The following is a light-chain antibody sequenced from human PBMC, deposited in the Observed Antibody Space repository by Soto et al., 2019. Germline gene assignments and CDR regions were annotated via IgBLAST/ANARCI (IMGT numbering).Light chain of an antibody. V-gene: IGKV1-39*01. CDR2: AAS. CDR3: QQSYSTPT. J-gene: IGKJ2*01. CDR1: QSISSY. Sequence: DIQMTQSPSSLSASVGDRVTITCRASQSISSYLNWYQQKPGKAPKLLIYAASSLQSGVPSRFSVSGSGTDFTLTISSLQPEDFATYYCQQSYSTPTCGQGTKLEIK.